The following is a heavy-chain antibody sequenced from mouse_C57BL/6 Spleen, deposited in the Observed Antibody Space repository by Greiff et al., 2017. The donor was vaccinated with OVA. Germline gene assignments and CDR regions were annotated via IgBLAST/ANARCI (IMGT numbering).Heavy chain of an antibody. CDR1: GYTFTSYW. J-gene: IGHJ4*01. CDR2: FHPNSGST. Sequence: QVQLQQPGAELVKPGASVKLSCKASGYTFTSYWMHWVKQRPGQGLEWIGMFHPNSGSTNYNEKFKSKATLTVDKSSSTAYMQLSSLTSEDSAVYYCARGRFLYAMDYWGQGTSVTVSS. CDR3: ARGRFLYAMDY. V-gene: IGHV1-64*01.